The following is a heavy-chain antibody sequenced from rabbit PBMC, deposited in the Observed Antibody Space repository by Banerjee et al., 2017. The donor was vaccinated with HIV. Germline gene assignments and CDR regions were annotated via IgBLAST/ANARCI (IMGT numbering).Heavy chain of an antibody. CDR1: GFSFSDRDV. Sequence: QEQLEESGGGLVKPEGSLTLTCKASGFSFSDRDVMCWVRQAPGKGLEWIACINTATAKGVYASWVNGRFTISKTSSTTVTLQMTSLTAADTATYFCARGVNNLDHAGDLWGPGTLVTVS. D-gene: IGHD4-1*01. J-gene: IGHJ4*01. V-gene: IGHV1S45*01. CDR3: ARGVNNLDHAGDL. CDR2: INTATAKG.